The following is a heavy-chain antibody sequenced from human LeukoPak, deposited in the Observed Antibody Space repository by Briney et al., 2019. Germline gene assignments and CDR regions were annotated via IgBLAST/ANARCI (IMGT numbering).Heavy chain of an antibody. Sequence: GGSLRLSCAASGFTFSSYSMNWVRQAPGKGLEWVSSISSSSSYIYYADSVKGRFTISRDNAKNSLYLQMNSLRAEDTAVYYCARGEDSGYSSSWYEYYYYYGMDVWGQGTTVTVSS. CDR1: GFTFSSYS. V-gene: IGHV3-21*01. CDR2: ISSSSSYI. J-gene: IGHJ6*02. D-gene: IGHD6-13*01. CDR3: ARGEDSGYSSSWYEYYYYYGMDV.